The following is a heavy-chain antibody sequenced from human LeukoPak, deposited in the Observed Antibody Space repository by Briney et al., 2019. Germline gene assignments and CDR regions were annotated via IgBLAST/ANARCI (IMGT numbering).Heavy chain of an antibody. CDR1: GYTFTGYY. J-gene: IGHJ4*02. Sequence: ASLTVSCTASGYTFTGYYMHWVRQAPGQGLEWMGWINPNSGGTNYAQKFQGRVTMTRDTSISTAYMELSRLRSDDTAVYYCAGIEGGGYFDYWGQGTLVIVSS. CDR2: INPNSGGT. V-gene: IGHV1-2*02. CDR3: AGIEGGGYFDY. D-gene: IGHD3-16*01.